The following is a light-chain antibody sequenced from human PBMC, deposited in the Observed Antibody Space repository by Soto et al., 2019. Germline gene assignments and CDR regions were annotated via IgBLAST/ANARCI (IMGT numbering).Light chain of an antibody. CDR1: QDISHY. CDR3: QQYDNIPLT. J-gene: IGKJ4*01. Sequence: DIQMTQSPSSLSASVGDRVTITCQASQDISHYLNWYQQKPGKAPKLLIYDASNLETGVPSRFSGSGSGTNFTFTITSLQSEDIATFYCQQYDNIPLTFGGGTKVDIK. CDR2: DAS. V-gene: IGKV1-33*01.